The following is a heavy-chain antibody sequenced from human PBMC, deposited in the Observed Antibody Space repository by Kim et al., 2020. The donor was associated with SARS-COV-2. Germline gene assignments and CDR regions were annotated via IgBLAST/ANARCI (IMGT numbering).Heavy chain of an antibody. J-gene: IGHJ4*02. D-gene: IGHD2-21*01. CDR3: ARLPAPHIVVSYYFDY. Sequence: LKSRVTISVNTSKNQFSLKLSSVTAADTAVDYCARLPAPHIVVSYYFDYWGQGTLVTVSS. V-gene: IGHV4-39*01.